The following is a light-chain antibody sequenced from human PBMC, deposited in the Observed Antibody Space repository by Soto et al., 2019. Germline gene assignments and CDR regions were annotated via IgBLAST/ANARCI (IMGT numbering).Light chain of an antibody. CDR3: QQYYSTVS. CDR1: QTVLYSSNNKNY. V-gene: IGKV4-1*01. CDR2: WAS. Sequence: DIVLTQSPDSLAVSLGERATINCKSSQTVLYSSNNKNYLAWYQQKPGQPPKVLIYWASTRESGVPDRFSGSASGTDFTLTISSLQAEDVAVYYCQQYYSTVSFGGGTKVEIK. J-gene: IGKJ4*01.